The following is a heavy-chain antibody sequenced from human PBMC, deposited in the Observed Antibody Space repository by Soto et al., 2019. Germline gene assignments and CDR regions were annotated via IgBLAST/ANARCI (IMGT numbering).Heavy chain of an antibody. CDR2: IYYSGST. CDR3: ARSLGYCSSTSCKGRYYYYGMDV. J-gene: IGHJ6*02. CDR1: GGSISSYY. Sequence: PSETLSLTCTVSGGSISSYYWSWIRQPPGKGLEWIGYIYYSGSTNYNPSLKSRVTISVDTSKNQFSLKLSSVTAADTAVYYCARSLGYCSSTSCKGRYYYYGMDVWGQGTTVTVYS. D-gene: IGHD2-2*01. V-gene: IGHV4-59*01.